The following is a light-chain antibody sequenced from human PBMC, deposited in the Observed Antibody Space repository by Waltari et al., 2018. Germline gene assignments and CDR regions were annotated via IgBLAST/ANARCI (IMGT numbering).Light chain of an antibody. V-gene: IGKV3-20*01. CDR3: QKYGTLPAT. J-gene: IGKJ1*01. Sequence: EIVLTQSPDPLSLSPGDRATLSCRAGQSVSRTLAWYQQKPGQAPRLLIYDASSRATGVPDRFSGSGSGTDFSLTISRLEPEDFAVYYCQKYGTLPATFGQGTKVGIK. CDR1: QSVSRT. CDR2: DAS.